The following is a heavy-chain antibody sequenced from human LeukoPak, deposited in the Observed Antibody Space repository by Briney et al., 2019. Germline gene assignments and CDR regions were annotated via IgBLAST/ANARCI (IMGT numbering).Heavy chain of an antibody. V-gene: IGHV1-69*13. CDR1: GGTFSSYA. D-gene: IGHD3-22*01. J-gene: IGHJ4*02. CDR3: ARDGSPYDSSGYSDY. CDR2: IIPIFGTA. Sequence: SVKVSCKAPGGTFSSYAISWVRQAPGQGLEWMGGIIPIFGTANYAQKFQGRVTITADESTSTAYMELSSLRSEDTAVCYCARDGSPYDSSGYSDYWGQGTLVTVSS.